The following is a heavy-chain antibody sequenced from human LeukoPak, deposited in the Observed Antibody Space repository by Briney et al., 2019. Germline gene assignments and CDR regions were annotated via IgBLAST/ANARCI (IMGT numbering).Heavy chain of an antibody. V-gene: IGHV3-7*01. CDR2: IKEDGSEK. CDR1: GFMFSSYE. D-gene: IGHD3-10*01. CDR3: AKDGTYYYGSGSYFYYFDY. Sequence: GGSLRLSCAASGFMFSSYEMSWVRQAPGKGLEWVADIKEDGSEKSYVDSVKGRFTISRDNSKNTLYLQMNSLRAEDTAVYYCAKDGTYYYGSGSYFYYFDYWGQGTLVTVSS. J-gene: IGHJ4*02.